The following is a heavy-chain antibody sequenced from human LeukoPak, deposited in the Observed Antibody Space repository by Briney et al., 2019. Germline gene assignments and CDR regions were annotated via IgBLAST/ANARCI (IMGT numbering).Heavy chain of an antibody. Sequence: ASVNVSCKASGYTFPGYYMHWVRQAPGQGLEWMGWINPNSGGTNYAQKFQGRVTMTRDTSISTAYMELSRLRSDDTAVYYCASMVVVPAAADDYWGQGTLVTVSS. V-gene: IGHV1-2*02. D-gene: IGHD2-2*01. J-gene: IGHJ4*02. CDR3: ASMVVVPAAADDY. CDR2: INPNSGGT. CDR1: GYTFPGYY.